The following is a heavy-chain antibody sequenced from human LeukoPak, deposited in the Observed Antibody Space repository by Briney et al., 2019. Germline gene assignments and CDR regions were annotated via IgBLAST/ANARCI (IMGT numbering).Heavy chain of an antibody. J-gene: IGHJ3*02. D-gene: IGHD2-21*02. CDR1: GFTFRNYS. CDR2: ISGDSYFI. V-gene: IGHV3-21*06. Sequence: GGSLRLSCAASGFTFRNYSMNWVRQAPGRGLEWVSSISGDSYFIYYAESVKGRFTISRDNAKNSMYLEMSSLRIEDTAVYYCARDLPVVTFFSGALDIWGQGTTVTVSS. CDR3: ARDLPVVTFFSGALDI.